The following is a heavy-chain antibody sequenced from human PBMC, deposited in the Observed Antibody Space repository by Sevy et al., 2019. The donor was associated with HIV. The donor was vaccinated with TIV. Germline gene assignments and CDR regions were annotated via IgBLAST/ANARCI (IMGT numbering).Heavy chain of an antibody. Sequence: GGSLRLSCAASGFRCTDYWMSWVRQTPGKGLEWVATIKQDESEKYYVDSVKGRFVISRDNGKTSVSLQMNGLRVEDTALYYCAREVGGFNWRPYYFDSWGQGTLVTVSS. CDR3: AREVGGFNWRPYYFDS. D-gene: IGHD3-16*01. CDR2: IKQDESEK. V-gene: IGHV3-7*01. J-gene: IGHJ4*02. CDR1: GFRCTDYW.